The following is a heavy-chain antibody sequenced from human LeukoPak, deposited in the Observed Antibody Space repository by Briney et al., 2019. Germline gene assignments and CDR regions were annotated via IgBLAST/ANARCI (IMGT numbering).Heavy chain of an antibody. D-gene: IGHD2-2*01. V-gene: IGHV3-74*01. CDR3: ASHIVVVTAIRYYAMDV. CDR2: ISGHASST. Sequence: PGGSLRLSCAVSGFSFSNYWMHWVRQVPGKGLVWVSRISGHASSTSYADSVKGRFTISRDNAKNSLYLQMNSLRAEDTAVYYCASHIVVVTAIRYYAMDVWGQGTTVTVSS. CDR1: GFSFSNYW. J-gene: IGHJ6*02.